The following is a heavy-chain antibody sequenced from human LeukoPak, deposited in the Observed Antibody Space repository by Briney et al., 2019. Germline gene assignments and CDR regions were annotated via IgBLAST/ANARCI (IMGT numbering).Heavy chain of an antibody. D-gene: IGHD1-26*01. CDR2: ISGSAST. CDR1: GFTFSHYS. Sequence: GGSLRLSCAGSGFTFSHYSMNWVRQAPGKGLEWVSGISGSASTYYSDSVKGRFTISRDNSKNTLYLQMSSLRAEDTAVYYCAISGGYWAWAHWGQGTLVTVSS. J-gene: IGHJ4*02. V-gene: IGHV3-23*01. CDR3: AISGGYWAWAH.